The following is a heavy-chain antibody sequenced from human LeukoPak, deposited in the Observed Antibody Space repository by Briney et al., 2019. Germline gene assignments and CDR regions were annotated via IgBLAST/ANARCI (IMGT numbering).Heavy chain of an antibody. CDR2: MSDTGAHK. Sequence: GGSLRLSCAASGFPFNSYAMGWVRQAPGKGLDWVSIMSDTGAHKFYADSVKGRFIISRDNSKNMVYLQMNSLRAEDTAVYYCVKKVVVTPAHWGFDYWRQGTLVTVSS. CDR3: VKKVVVTPAHWGFDY. V-gene: IGHV3-23*01. CDR1: GFPFNSYA. D-gene: IGHD2-21*02. J-gene: IGHJ4*02.